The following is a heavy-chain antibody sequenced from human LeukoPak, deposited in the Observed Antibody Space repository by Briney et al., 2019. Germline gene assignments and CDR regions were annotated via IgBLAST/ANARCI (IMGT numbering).Heavy chain of an antibody. CDR1: GFTFSSYA. CDR3: AKDTGRPTDAITMEDNAFDI. D-gene: IGHD3-3*01. Sequence: GGSLRLSCAASGFTFSSYAMSWVRQAPGKGLEWVSAISGSGGSTYYADSVKGRFTISRDNAKNSLYLQMDSLRAEDTALYYCAKDTGRPTDAITMEDNAFDIWGQGTMVTVSS. J-gene: IGHJ3*02. V-gene: IGHV3-23*01. CDR2: ISGSGGST.